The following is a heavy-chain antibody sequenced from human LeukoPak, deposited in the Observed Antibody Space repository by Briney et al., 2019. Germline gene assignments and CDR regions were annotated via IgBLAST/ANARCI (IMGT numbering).Heavy chain of an antibody. CDR1: GYTLTSYD. CDR2: MNPNSGYT. V-gene: IGHV1-8*01. Sequence: ASVKVSCKASGYTLTSYDINWVREATGQGLEWMGRMNPNSGYTAYAQRFQGRVTMTRNTSISTAYMELSSLRSEDTAVYYCARFPSYSSSWYSEYYMDVWGKGTTVTISS. CDR3: ARFPSYSSSWYSEYYMDV. D-gene: IGHD6-13*01. J-gene: IGHJ6*03.